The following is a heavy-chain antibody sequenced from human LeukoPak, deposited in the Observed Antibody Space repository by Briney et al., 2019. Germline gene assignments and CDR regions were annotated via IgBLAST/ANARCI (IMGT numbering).Heavy chain of an antibody. CDR2: ISGSGDTT. D-gene: IGHD4-17*01. V-gene: IGHV3-23*01. CDR3: AKELTTERTPGVDS. Sequence: PGGSLRLSCTASGFTFSSYSMSWVRQGPGTGLEWVSGISGSGDTTFSADSVKGRFTISRDNSKKTLYLQVNSLRAEDTAVYFCAKELTTERTPGVDSWGQGTLVTVSS. J-gene: IGHJ4*02. CDR1: GFTFSSYS.